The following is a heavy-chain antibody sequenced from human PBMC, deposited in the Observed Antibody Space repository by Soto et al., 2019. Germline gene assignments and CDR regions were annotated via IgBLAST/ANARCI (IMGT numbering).Heavy chain of an antibody. CDR3: ARNMDYYYGRGSGNGHGF. Sequence: QVQLVQSGAEVKEPGDSVRVSCEASGYTFTAYYIHWLRQAPGQGLEWMGWINPKFGDTTYAQDFQGRVSMTRDMSISTVYMELSRLTSDDTARYYCARNMDYYYGRGSGNGHGFWGQGTTVTV. D-gene: IGHD3-10*02. J-gene: IGHJ6*02. CDR2: INPKFGDT. V-gene: IGHV1-2*02. CDR1: GYTFTAYY.